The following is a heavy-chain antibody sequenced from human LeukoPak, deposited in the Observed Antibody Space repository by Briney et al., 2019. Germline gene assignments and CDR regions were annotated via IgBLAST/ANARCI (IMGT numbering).Heavy chain of an antibody. CDR2: IKQDGSEK. V-gene: IGHV3-7*03. J-gene: IGHJ1*01. Sequence: GGSLRLSCAASGFTFSDYWMSWVRQAPGKELEWVANIKQDGSEKYYVDSVKGRFTISRDNAKNSLYLQMNSLRAEDTAVYYCARVHTGCINGVCYKDFRHWGQGTLVTVSS. CDR3: ARVHTGCINGVCYKDFRH. CDR1: GFTFSDYW. D-gene: IGHD2-8*01.